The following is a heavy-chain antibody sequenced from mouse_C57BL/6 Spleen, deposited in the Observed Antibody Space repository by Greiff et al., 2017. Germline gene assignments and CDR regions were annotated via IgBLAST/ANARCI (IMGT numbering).Heavy chain of an antibody. CDR1: GFTFSSYA. D-gene: IGHD2-4*01. CDR2: ISSGGDYI. CDR3: TREDDYYWYFDV. J-gene: IGHJ1*03. V-gene: IGHV5-9-1*02. Sequence: EVMLVESGEGLVKPGGSLKLSCAASGFTFSSYAMSWVRQTPEKRLEWVAYISSGGDYIYYADTVKGRFTISRDNARNTLYLQMSSLKSEDTAMYYCTREDDYYWYFDVWGTGTTVTVSS.